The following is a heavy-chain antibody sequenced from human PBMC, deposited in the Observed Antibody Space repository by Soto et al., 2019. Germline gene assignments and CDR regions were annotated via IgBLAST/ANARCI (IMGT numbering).Heavy chain of an antibody. V-gene: IGHV3-48*01. J-gene: IGHJ4*02. CDR1: GFTFSAYS. CDR2: ISSRTNTI. CDR3: ARDRRIAAAADFYFDS. Sequence: EVQLVESGGGLVQPGGSLRLSCAASGFTFSAYSMNWVRQAPGKGLEWVSYISSRTNTIYYADSVQGRFTISRDDAKNSLYLQMDSLRAEDTAVYYCARDRRIAAAADFYFDSCGQGTLVTVSS. D-gene: IGHD6-13*01.